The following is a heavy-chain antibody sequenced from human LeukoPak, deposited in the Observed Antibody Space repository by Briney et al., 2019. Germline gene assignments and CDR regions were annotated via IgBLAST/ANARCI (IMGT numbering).Heavy chain of an antibody. D-gene: IGHD2-2*01. CDR3: AKYSQLLSGYYFDF. V-gene: IGHV3-48*04. CDR1: GFTFSSYS. CDR2: ISSSSSTI. Sequence: GGSLRLSCAASGFTFSSYSMNWVRQAPGQGLEWVSYISSSSSTIYYADSVKGRFTISRDNAKNSLYLQMNSLRAEDTAKYYCAKYSQLLSGYYFDFWGQGTLVTVSS. J-gene: IGHJ4*02.